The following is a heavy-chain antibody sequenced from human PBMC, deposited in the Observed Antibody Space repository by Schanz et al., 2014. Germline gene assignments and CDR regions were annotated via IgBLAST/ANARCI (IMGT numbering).Heavy chain of an antibody. CDR2: ISSGGNP. V-gene: IGHV3-23*04. D-gene: IGHD3-10*01. Sequence: EVHLVESGGGLVPPGGSLRLSCAASGFNFSDYAMCWVRQAPGKGLEWVSSISSGGNPYYANSVKGRFGISRDNSENTLYLQMSSLRVEDTAVYYCAKDPRGDKNDRAYYFDYWGQGTLVSVSS. J-gene: IGHJ4*02. CDR1: GFNFSDYA. CDR3: AKDPRGDKNDRAYYFDY.